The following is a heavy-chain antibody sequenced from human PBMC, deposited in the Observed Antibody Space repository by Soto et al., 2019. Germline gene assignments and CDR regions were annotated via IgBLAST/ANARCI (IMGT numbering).Heavy chain of an antibody. D-gene: IGHD5-12*01. CDR2: INPSGGST. Sequence: GSLKVSCKASGGTFSSYTIICVRQAVGQGLEWMGIINPSGGSTSYAQKFQGRVTMTRDTSTSTVYMELSSLRSEDTAVYYCALYSGYDFHFIFDYWGQGTLVTSPQ. V-gene: IGHV1-46*01. J-gene: IGHJ4*02. CDR1: GGTFSSYT. CDR3: ALYSGYDFHFIFDY.